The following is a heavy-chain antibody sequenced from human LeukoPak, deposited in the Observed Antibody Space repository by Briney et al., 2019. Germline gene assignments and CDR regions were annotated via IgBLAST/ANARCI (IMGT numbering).Heavy chain of an antibody. CDR3: ARGGAKSSSWPFDY. CDR2: ISSSGSTI. D-gene: IGHD6-13*01. CDR1: GFTFSDYY. V-gene: IGHV3-11*01. Sequence: GGSLRLSCAASGFTFSDYYMSWIRQAPGKGLEWVSYISSSGSTIYYAYSVKGRFTISRDNAKNSLYLQLNSLRAEDTAVYYCARGGAKSSSWPFDYWGQGTLVTVSS. J-gene: IGHJ4*02.